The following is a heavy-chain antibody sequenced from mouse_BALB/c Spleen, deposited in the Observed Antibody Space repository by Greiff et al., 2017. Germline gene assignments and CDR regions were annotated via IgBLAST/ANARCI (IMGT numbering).Heavy chain of an antibody. Sequence: EVQLVESGPDLVKPSQSLSLTCTVTGYSITSGYSWPWIRQFPGNNLEWMGYIHYSGSTNYNPSLTSRISITRDTSKNQFFLQLNSVTTEDTATYYCARYDYDPAWFADWGQGTLVTVSA. CDR2: IHYSGST. D-gene: IGHD2-4*01. J-gene: IGHJ3*01. V-gene: IGHV3-1*02. CDR3: ARYDYDPAWFAD. CDR1: GYSITSGYS.